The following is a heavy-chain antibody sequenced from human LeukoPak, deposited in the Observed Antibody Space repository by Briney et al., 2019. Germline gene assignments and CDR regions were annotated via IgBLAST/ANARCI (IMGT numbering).Heavy chain of an antibody. CDR1: GYRFISNY. J-gene: IGHJ4*02. CDR3: AREGSYCVGGDCYSFDF. Sequence: ASVKVSCKASGYRFISNYIQWVRHAPGLGPEWMGWMHPGNGNTRYAEKLQGRVTMTRDTSINTAYMDLNSLRSDDTAVYYCAREGSYCVGGDCYSFDFWGQGTLITVSS. V-gene: IGHV1-2*02. CDR2: MHPGNGNT. D-gene: IGHD2-21*02.